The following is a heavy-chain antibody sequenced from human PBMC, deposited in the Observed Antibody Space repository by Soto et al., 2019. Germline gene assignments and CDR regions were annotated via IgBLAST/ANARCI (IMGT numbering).Heavy chain of an antibody. CDR1: GFTFSSYA. CDR3: ARDGPPLAVAATYFQH. Sequence: LRLSCAASGFTFSSYAMHWVRQAPGKGLEWVAVISYDGSNKYYADSVKGRFTISRDNSKNTLYLQMNSLRAEDTAVYYCARDGPPLAVAATYFQHWGQGTLVTVSS. D-gene: IGHD6-19*01. CDR2: ISYDGSNK. J-gene: IGHJ1*01. V-gene: IGHV3-30-3*01.